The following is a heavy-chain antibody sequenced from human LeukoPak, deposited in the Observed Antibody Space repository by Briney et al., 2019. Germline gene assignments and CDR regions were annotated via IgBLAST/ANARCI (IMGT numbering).Heavy chain of an antibody. V-gene: IGHV4-34*01. CDR1: GGSFSGYY. J-gene: IGHJ4*02. CDR2: INHSGST. D-gene: IGHD1-14*01. Sequence: SETLSLTCAVYGGSFSGYYWSWIRQPPGKGLEWIGEINHSGSTNYNPSLKSRVTISVDTSKNQFSLKLSSVTAADTAVYYCARGRSRWAITPLKYFDYWGQGTLVTVSS. CDR3: ARGRSRWAITPLKYFDY.